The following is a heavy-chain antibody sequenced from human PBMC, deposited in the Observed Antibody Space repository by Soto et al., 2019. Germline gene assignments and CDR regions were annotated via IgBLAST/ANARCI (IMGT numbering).Heavy chain of an antibody. Sequence: GASVKVSCKASGGTFSSYAISWVRQAPGQGLEWMGGIIPIFGTANYAQKFQGRVTITADESTSTAYMELSSVTAADTAVYYCARDHRWDSGSHDYWGQGTLVTVSS. CDR1: GGTFSSYA. CDR3: ARDHRWDSGSHDY. J-gene: IGHJ4*02. CDR2: IIPIFGTA. D-gene: IGHD1-26*01. V-gene: IGHV1-69*13.